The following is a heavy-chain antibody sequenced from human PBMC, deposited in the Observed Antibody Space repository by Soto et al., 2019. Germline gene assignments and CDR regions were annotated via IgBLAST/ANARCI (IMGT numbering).Heavy chain of an antibody. Sequence: SVKVSCKASGFTFTSSAVQWVRQARGQRLEWIGWIVVGSGNTNYAQKFQERVTITRDMSTSTAYMELSSLRSEDTAVYYCAASSPRYYYDSSAVRGQGTTVTVSS. CDR2: IVVGSGNT. D-gene: IGHD3-22*01. CDR3: AASSPRYYYDSSAV. V-gene: IGHV1-58*01. J-gene: IGHJ6*02. CDR1: GFTFTSSA.